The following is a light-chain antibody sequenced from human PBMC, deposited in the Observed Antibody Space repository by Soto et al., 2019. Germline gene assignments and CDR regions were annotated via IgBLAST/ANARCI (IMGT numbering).Light chain of an antibody. J-gene: IGLJ2*01. Sequence: QSALAQPASVSGSPGQSITISCTGTSSDVGGYNYVSWYQQHPGKAPELLIYDVSTRPSGVSYRFSGSKSGNTASLTISGLQAEDEADYYCSSYTSSITLLVFGGGHKLTVL. CDR3: SSYTSSITLLV. CDR2: DVS. V-gene: IGLV2-14*03. CDR1: SSDVGGYNY.